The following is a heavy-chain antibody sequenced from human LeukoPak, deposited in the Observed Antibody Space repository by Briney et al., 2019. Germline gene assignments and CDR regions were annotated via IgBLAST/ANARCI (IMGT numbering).Heavy chain of an antibody. CDR3: ARPRRGGFGESNTIDY. Sequence: VESLKISCKGSGYSFTSYWIGWVRQMPGKGLEWMGIIYPGDSDTRYSPSFQGQVTISADKSISTAYLQWSSLKASDTAMYYCARPRRGGFGESNTIDYWGQGTLVTVSS. D-gene: IGHD3-10*01. V-gene: IGHV5-51*01. J-gene: IGHJ4*02. CDR2: IYPGDSDT. CDR1: GYSFTSYW.